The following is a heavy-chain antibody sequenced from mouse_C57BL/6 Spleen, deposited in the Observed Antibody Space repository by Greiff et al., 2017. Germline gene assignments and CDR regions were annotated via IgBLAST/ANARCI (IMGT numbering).Heavy chain of an antibody. J-gene: IGHJ2*01. CDR2: IDPSDSYT. V-gene: IGHV1-59*01. CDR3: ARKGESFDY. Sequence: QVQLQQSGAELVRPGTSVKLSCKASGYTFTSYWMHWVKQRPGQGLEWIGVIDPSDSYTNYNQKFKGKATLTVDTSSSTAYMQLSSLTSEDSAVYYCARKGESFDYWGQGTTLTVSS. CDR1: GYTFTSYW.